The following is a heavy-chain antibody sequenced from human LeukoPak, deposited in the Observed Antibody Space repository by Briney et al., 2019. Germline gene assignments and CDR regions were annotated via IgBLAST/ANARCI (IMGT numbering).Heavy chain of an antibody. D-gene: IGHD6-19*01. CDR3: AKDAIAVAAYYYMDV. CDR1: GFTFSSYG. V-gene: IGHV3-30*02. J-gene: IGHJ6*03. CDR2: IRYDGSNK. Sequence: GGSLRLSCAPSGFTFSSYGMHWVRQAPGKGLEWVAFIRYDGSNKYYADSVKGRFTISRDNSKNTLYLQMNSLRAEDTAVYYCAKDAIAVAAYYYMDVWGKGTTVTVSS.